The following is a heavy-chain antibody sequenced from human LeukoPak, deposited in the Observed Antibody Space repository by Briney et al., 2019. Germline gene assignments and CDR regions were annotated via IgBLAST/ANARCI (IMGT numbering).Heavy chain of an antibody. CDR3: TTTRYDYVWGSYRSAFDI. Sequence: GGSLRLSCAASGFTFSSYEMNWVRQAPGKGLEWVGRIKSKTDGGTTDYAAPVKGRFTISRDDSKNTLYLQMNSLKTEDTAVYYCTTTRYDYVWGSYRSAFDIWGQGTMVTVSS. CDR1: GFTFSSYE. V-gene: IGHV3-15*01. CDR2: IKSKTDGGTT. D-gene: IGHD3-16*02. J-gene: IGHJ3*02.